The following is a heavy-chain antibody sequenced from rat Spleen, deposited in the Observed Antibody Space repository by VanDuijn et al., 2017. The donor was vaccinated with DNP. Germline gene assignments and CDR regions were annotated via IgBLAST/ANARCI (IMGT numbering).Heavy chain of an antibody. CDR3: ATLPGYKGY. J-gene: IGHJ2*01. CDR2: ITTSGSST. V-gene: IGHV5S10*01. CDR1: GFSFSDYN. D-gene: IGHD1-11*01. Sequence: EAQLVESGGGLVQPGRSLKLSCAASGFSFSDYNMAWVRQAPKKGLEWVATITTSGSSTYYPESVKGRFTISRDNAKSTLYLQMNSPRSEDTATYYCATLPGYKGYWGQGVMVTVSS.